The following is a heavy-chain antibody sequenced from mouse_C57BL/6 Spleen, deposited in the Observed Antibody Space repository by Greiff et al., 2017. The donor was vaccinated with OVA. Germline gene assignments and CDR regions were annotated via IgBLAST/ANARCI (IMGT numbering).Heavy chain of an antibody. Sequence: VQLQQPGAELVKPGASVKLSCKASGYTFTSYWMQWVKQRPGKGLEWIGEIDPSDSYTNYNQKFKGKATLTVDTSSSTAYMQLSSLTSEDSAVYYCARCGYYGSSAWFAYWGQGTLVTVSA. CDR3: ARCGYYGSSAWFAY. V-gene: IGHV1-50*01. J-gene: IGHJ3*01. D-gene: IGHD1-1*01. CDR1: GYTFTSYW. CDR2: IDPSDSYT.